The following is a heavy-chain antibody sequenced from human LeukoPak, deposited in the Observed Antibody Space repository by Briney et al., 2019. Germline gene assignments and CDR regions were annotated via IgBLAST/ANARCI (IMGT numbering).Heavy chain of an antibody. V-gene: IGHV4-39*01. D-gene: IGHD3-10*01. CDR3: ARLCLYGSGSYRSSCPSYGMDV. Sequence: PSETLSLTCTVSGGSISSSSYYWGWIRQPPGKGLEWIGSIYYSGSTYYNPSLKSRVTISVDTSKNQFSLKLSSVTAADTAVYYCARLCLYGSGSYRSSCPSYGMDVWGQGTTVTVSS. CDR2: IYYSGST. CDR1: GGSISSSSYY. J-gene: IGHJ6*02.